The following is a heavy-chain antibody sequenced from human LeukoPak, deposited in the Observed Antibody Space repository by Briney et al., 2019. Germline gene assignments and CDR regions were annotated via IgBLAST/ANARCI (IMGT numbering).Heavy chain of an antibody. Sequence: SQTLSLTCTVSGGSISSGDYYWSWIRQPPGKGLEWIGYIYYSGSTYYNPSLKSRVTISVDTSKNQFSLKLSSVTAADTAVYYCARDYSSSRGAFGIWGQGTMVTVSS. D-gene: IGHD2-2*01. J-gene: IGHJ3*02. CDR1: GGSISSGDYY. V-gene: IGHV4-30-4*01. CDR3: ARDYSSSRGAFGI. CDR2: IYYSGST.